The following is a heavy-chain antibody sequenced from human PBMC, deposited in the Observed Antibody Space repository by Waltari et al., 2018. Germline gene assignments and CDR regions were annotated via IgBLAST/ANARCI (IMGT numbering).Heavy chain of an antibody. Sequence: QVQLQESGPGLVKPSETLSLTCTVSGGSISSYYWSWIRQPPGQGLEWIGYIYYSGSTNYNPSLKSRVTISVDTSKNQFSLKLSSVTAADTAVYYCARDGWDYYDSSGYYGGFDYWGQGTLVTVSS. V-gene: IGHV4-59*01. J-gene: IGHJ4*02. CDR3: ARDGWDYYDSSGYYGGFDY. D-gene: IGHD3-22*01. CDR2: IYYSGST. CDR1: GGSISSYY.